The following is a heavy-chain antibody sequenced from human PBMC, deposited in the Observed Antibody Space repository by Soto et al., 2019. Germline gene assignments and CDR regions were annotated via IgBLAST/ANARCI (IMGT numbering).Heavy chain of an antibody. D-gene: IGHD5-12*01. Sequence: PWETLSLTCTVSGGSVSSGSYYWSWIRQPPGKGLEWIGYIYYSGSTNYNPSLKSRVTISVDTSKNQFSLKLSSVTAADTDVYYCARQRRYGYNFADAFDIWGQGTMVTVSS. CDR1: GGSVSSGSYY. J-gene: IGHJ3*02. CDR3: ARQRRYGYNFADAFDI. CDR2: IYYSGST. V-gene: IGHV4-61*01.